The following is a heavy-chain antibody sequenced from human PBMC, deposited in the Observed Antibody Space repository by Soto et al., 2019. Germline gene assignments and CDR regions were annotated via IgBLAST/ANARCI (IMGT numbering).Heavy chain of an antibody. CDR1: GGTFGSYA. CDR3: ARDLETRGPYAFDI. CDR2: IIPIFSTP. Sequence: GASVKVSCKTSGGTFGSYAISWVRQAPGQGLEWMGGIIPIFSTPNYAQKFKGRVTITADESTSTAYMELSRLRSEDTVVYYCARDLETRGPYAFDIWGQGTMVTVSS. J-gene: IGHJ3*02. V-gene: IGHV1-69*13.